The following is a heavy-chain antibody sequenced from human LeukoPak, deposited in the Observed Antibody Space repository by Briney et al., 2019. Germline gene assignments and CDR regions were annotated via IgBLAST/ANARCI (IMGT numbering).Heavy chain of an antibody. J-gene: IGHJ4*02. D-gene: IGHD2-15*01. CDR3: ARVDCSGGSCYSGY. CDR1: GGSFSGYY. CDR2: IDHSGNT. V-gene: IGHV4-34*01. Sequence: KPSETLSLTCAVYGGSFSGYYWSWIRQPPGRGLEWIGEIDHSGNTNYNPSLKSRVTISVDTSKNQFSLKLSSVTAADTAVYYCARVDCSGGSCYSGYWGQGTLVTVSS.